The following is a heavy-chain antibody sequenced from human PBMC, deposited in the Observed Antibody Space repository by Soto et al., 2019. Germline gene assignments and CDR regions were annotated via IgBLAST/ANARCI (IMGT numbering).Heavy chain of an antibody. J-gene: IGHJ5*02. CDR2: INHSGST. D-gene: IGHD3-3*01. CDR1: GGSFSGYD. V-gene: IGHV4-34*01. Sequence: SETLSLTCAVYGGSFSGYDLSWIRQPPGKGLEWIWEINHSGSTNYNPSLKSRVTISVDTSKNKFSLKLSSVTAADTAVYYCARASYYDFWSGYYYNLLDPWGQGTLVTVSS. CDR3: ARASYYDFWSGYYYNLLDP.